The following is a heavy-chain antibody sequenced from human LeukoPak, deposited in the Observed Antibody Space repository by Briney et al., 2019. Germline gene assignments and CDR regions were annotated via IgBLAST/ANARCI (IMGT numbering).Heavy chain of an antibody. J-gene: IGHJ4*02. CDR1: RGSFSGYY. CDR3: ARSPTIDYEILTGYYYFDY. Sequence: SETLSLPCAVYRGSFSGYYWTWIRQSPGEGLEWIGEINQSCTTKYTPSLKSRVTISIHTSNNQFSLKLSSVTAADTAVYYCARSPTIDYEILTGYYYFDYWGQGTLVTVSS. V-gene: IGHV4-34*01. D-gene: IGHD3-9*01. CDR2: INQSCTT.